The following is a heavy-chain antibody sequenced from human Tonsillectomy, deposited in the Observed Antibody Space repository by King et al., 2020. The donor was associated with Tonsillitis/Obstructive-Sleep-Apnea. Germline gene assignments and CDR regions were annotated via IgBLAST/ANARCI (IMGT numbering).Heavy chain of an antibody. V-gene: IGHV4-34*01. Sequence: VQLQQWGAGLLKPSETLSLTCAVYGGSFSGYYWSWIRQPPGKGLEWIGEINHSGSTNYNPSLKSRVPISVDTSKNQFSLKLSSVTAADTAVYYCAGGRPYYYYMDVWGKGTTVTVSS. CDR1: GGSFSGYY. CDR2: INHSGST. J-gene: IGHJ6*03. CDR3: AGGRPYYYYMDV.